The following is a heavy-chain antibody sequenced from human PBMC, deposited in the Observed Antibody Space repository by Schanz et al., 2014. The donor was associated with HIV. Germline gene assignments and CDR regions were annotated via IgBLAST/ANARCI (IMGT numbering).Heavy chain of an antibody. V-gene: IGHV3-48*04. Sequence: EVQLVESGGGLVQPGGSLRLSCAASGFTFSSYSMNWVRQAPGKGLEWVSSIGSGGRTIFYADSVRGRFTISRDNAENSLYLQLSGLRGDDTAVYYCARKTDGSYDDRPFDIWGQGTVVTVSS. CDR3: ARKTDGSYDDRPFDI. CDR1: GFTFSSYS. D-gene: IGHD3-10*01. CDR2: IGSGGRTI. J-gene: IGHJ3*02.